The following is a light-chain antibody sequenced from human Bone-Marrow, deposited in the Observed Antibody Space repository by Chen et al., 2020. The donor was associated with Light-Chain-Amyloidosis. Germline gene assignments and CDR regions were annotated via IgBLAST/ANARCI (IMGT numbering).Light chain of an antibody. J-gene: IGLJ1*01. CDR1: SSDVGGDNH. Sequence: QSALTQPASVSGSPGQSIPISCPGPSSDVGGDNHVSWYQQHPDKAPKLMIYEVTNRPTWVPDRFSGSKSDNTASLTISGLQTEDEADYFCSSYTITNTLVFGSGTRVTVL. CDR3: SSYTITNTLV. V-gene: IGLV2-14*01. CDR2: EVT.